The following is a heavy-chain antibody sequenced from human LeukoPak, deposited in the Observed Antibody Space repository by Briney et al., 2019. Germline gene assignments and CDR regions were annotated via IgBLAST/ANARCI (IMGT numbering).Heavy chain of an antibody. V-gene: IGHV3-21*06. J-gene: IGHJ4*02. D-gene: IGHD3-10*01. CDR2: ISTSRSYI. CDR1: GFTFRSYS. CDR3: TRDRARAGGEILDY. Sequence: GGSLRLSCAASGFTFRSYSMNWVRQAPGKGLEWVSSISTSRSYIYYADSVKGRFTISRDNAKNTLYLQMNSLRDEDTAMYYCTRDRARAGGEILDYWGQGTLVTVSS.